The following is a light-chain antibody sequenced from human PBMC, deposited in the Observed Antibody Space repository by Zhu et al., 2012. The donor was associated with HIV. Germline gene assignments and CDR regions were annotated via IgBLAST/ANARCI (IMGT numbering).Light chain of an antibody. CDR1: QSVSSSD. Sequence: EIVLTQSPGTLSLSPGDTATLSCRASQSVSSSDLAWFQQRPGQAPRLLIYGASSRATDIPDRFSGSGSGTDFTLTISRLEPEDFALYYCQQRSNWPLTFGGGTKVEIK. CDR2: GAS. J-gene: IGKJ4*01. V-gene: IGKV3D-20*02. CDR3: QQRSNWPLT.